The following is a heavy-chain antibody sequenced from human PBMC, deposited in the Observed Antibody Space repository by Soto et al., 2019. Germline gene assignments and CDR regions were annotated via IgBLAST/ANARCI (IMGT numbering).Heavy chain of an antibody. CDR3: ASLQGGDAFDI. CDR1: GFTFSSYS. V-gene: IGHV3-21*01. D-gene: IGHD4-4*01. J-gene: IGHJ3*02. CDR2: ISSSSSYI. Sequence: GGSLRLSCAASGFTFSSYSMNWVRQAPGKGLEWVSSISSSSSYIYYADSVKGRFTISRDNAKNSLYLQMNSLRAEDTAVYYCASLQGGDAFDIWGQGTMVTVSS.